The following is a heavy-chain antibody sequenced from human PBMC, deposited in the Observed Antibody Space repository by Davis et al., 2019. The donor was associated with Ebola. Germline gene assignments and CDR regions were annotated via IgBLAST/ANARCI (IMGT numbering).Heavy chain of an antibody. CDR3: ARGQRYYGSGRWNY. CDR1: GGSFSGYY. J-gene: IGHJ4*02. CDR2: INHNGST. V-gene: IGHV4-34*01. D-gene: IGHD3-10*01. Sequence: SETLSLTCAVYGGSFSGYYWSWIRQPPGKGLEWIGEINHNGSTNYNPSLKSRVTISVDTSKNQFSLKLSSVTAADTAVYYCARGQRYYGSGRWNYWGQGTLVTVSS.